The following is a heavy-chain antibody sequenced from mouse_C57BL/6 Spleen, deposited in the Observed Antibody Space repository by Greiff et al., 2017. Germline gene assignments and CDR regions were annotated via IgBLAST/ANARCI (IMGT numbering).Heavy chain of an antibody. J-gene: IGHJ3*01. CDR3: ARGYDYDRAY. CDR1: GFTFSDYG. CDR2: ISSGSSTI. D-gene: IGHD2-4*01. Sequence: EVHLVESGGGLVKPGGSLKLSCAASGFTFSDYGMHWVRQAPEKGLEWVAYISSGSSTIYYADTVKGRFTISRDNAKNTLFLQMTSLRSEDTAMYYCARGYDYDRAYWGQGTLVTVSA. V-gene: IGHV5-17*01.